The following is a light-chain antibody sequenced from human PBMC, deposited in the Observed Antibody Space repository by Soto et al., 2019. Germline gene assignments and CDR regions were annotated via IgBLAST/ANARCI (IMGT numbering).Light chain of an antibody. CDR3: PQYGSSGT. Sequence: EVVLTQSPGTLSLSPGERATRSCGASQSLTNSFIAWYQEKAGQAPRLLIYDTSSRATGIPHRFRGSGSGTDFTLPISRLEPDDFAVYYCPQYGSSGTFGQGPKADI. CDR1: QSLTNSF. J-gene: IGKJ1*01. CDR2: DTS. V-gene: IGKV3-20*01.